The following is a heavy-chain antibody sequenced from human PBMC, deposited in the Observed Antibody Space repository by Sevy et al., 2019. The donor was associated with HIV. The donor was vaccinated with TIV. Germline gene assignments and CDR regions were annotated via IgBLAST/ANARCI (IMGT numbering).Heavy chain of an antibody. V-gene: IGHV3-30-3*01. D-gene: IGHD2-21*02. CDR1: GFTFSNYD. Sequence: GGCLRLSCAASGFTFSNYDMHWVRQAPGKGLEWVAVISHDGNYKKYADSVKVRFTISRDDFKNTLYLQMSSLRPEDTAVHYCARLFSCGGDCYYLDYWGQGALVTVSS. CDR2: ISHDGNYK. CDR3: ARLFSCGGDCYYLDY. J-gene: IGHJ4*02.